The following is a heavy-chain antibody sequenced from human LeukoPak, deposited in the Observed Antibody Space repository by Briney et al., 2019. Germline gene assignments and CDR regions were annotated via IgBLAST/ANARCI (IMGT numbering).Heavy chain of an antibody. J-gene: IGHJ4*02. CDR1: AGSLSSYY. D-gene: IGHD3-22*01. V-gene: IGHV4-4*07. Sequence: SETLSLTCTVSAGSLSSYYCSWIRQPAGKGLEWIGRIYTSGSTNYNPSLKSRVTMSVDTSKNQFSLKLSSVTAADTAVYYCARDRYYDSSGYYYIGYHYWGQGTLVTVSS. CDR3: ARDRYYDSSGYYYIGYHY. CDR2: IYTSGST.